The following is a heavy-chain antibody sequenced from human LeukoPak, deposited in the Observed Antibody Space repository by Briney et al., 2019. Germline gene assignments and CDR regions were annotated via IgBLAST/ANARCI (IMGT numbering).Heavy chain of an antibody. J-gene: IGHJ5*02. CDR1: GFTFNSYA. CDR3: AKDRLRNWFDP. CDR2: ISGSGGST. Sequence: GGSLRLSCAASGFTFNSYAMSWVRQAQGKGLEWVSAISGSGGSTYYADSVKGRFTISRDNSKNTLYLQMNSLRAEDTAVYYCAKDRLRNWFDPWGQGTLVTVSS. V-gene: IGHV3-23*01. D-gene: IGHD2-21*01.